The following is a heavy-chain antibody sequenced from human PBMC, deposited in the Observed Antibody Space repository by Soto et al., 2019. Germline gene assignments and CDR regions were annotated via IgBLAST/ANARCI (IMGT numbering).Heavy chain of an antibody. J-gene: IGHJ4*02. Sequence: QVQLVESGGGVVQPGRSLRLSCAASGFSFNVHAMNWVRQAPGKGLEWVAVIWSDGSKTDYVDSVKGRFTVSRDNSKNTLILQVSSLRSEDTAVYYCARAPTYVWGTFRYSGVFDMWGQGTMVTVSS. CDR3: ARAPTYVWGTFRYSGVFDM. CDR1: GFSFNVHA. CDR2: IWSDGSKT. D-gene: IGHD3-16*02. V-gene: IGHV3-33*01.